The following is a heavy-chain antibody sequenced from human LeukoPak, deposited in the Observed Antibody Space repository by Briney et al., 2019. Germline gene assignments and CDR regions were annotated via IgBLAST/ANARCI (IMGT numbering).Heavy chain of an antibody. CDR3: ARHVDGGSTSCPFDP. Sequence: GESLKISCEGSGYSFTSYWIGWVRQKPGKGLEWMGIIYPGDSDTRYSPSFQGQVTISADKSINTAYLQWSSLKASDTAIYYCARHVDGGSTSCPFDPWGQGTLVTVSS. V-gene: IGHV5-51*01. CDR1: GYSFTSYW. CDR2: IYPGDSDT. J-gene: IGHJ5*02. D-gene: IGHD2-2*01.